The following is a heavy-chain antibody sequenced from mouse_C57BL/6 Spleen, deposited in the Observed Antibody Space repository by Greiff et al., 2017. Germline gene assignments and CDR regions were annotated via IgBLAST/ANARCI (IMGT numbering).Heavy chain of an antibody. CDR1: GFTFSSYA. V-gene: IGHV5-9-1*02. CDR3: TRDQQGIYYGSSLHY. CDR2: ISSGGDYI. Sequence: EVNVVESGEGLVKPGGSLKLSCAASGFTFSSYAMSWVRQTPEKRLEWVAYISSGGDYIYYADTVKGRFTISRDNARNTLYLQMSSLKSEDTAMYYCTRDQQGIYYGSSLHYWGQATTLTVSS. D-gene: IGHD1-1*01. J-gene: IGHJ2*01.